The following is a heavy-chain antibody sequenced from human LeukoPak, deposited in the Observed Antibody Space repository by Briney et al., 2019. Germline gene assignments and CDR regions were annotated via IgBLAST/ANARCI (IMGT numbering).Heavy chain of an antibody. J-gene: IGHJ4*02. CDR1: GYTYTSYG. CDR3: AGRGILTGFDY. V-gene: IGHV1-18*01. Sequence: ASVKVSCKASGYTYTSYGISWVRQAPGQGLEWMGWISGYIGNTNYAQKLQGRVTMTTDTSTSTAYMELRSLRSDDTAVYYCAGRGILTGFDYWGQGTLVTVSS. D-gene: IGHD3-9*01. CDR2: ISGYIGNT.